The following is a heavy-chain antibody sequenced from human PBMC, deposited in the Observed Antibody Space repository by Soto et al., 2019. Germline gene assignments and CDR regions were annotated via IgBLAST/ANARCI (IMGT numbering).Heavy chain of an antibody. D-gene: IGHD6-13*01. CDR2: IIPIFGTA. J-gene: IGHJ6*02. Sequence: SVKVSCKASGGTFSSYAISWVRQAPGQGLEWMGGIIPIFGTANYAQKFQGRVTITADKSTSTAYMELSSLRSEDTAVYYCARAKVGSSPGDYYYGMDVWGRGTRVTVSS. V-gene: IGHV1-69*06. CDR1: GGTFSSYA. CDR3: ARAKVGSSPGDYYYGMDV.